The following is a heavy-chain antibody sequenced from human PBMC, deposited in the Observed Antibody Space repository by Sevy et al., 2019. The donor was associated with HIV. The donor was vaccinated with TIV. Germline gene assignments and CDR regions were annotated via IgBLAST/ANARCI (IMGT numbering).Heavy chain of an antibody. J-gene: IGHJ4*02. Sequence: GGSLRLSCAASGFTFSSYGMHWVRHAPGKGLEWVAFIFYDGSDEYYADSVKGRFTISRDNSKNTLYLQMNSLRAADTAVYYCVSDILTGSDYWGQRTLVTVSS. D-gene: IGHD3-9*01. V-gene: IGHV3-30*02. CDR3: VSDILTGSDY. CDR2: IFYDGSDE. CDR1: GFTFSSYG.